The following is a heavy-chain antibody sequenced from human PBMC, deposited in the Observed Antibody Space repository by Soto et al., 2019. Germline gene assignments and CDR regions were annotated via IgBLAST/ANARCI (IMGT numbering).Heavy chain of an antibody. CDR2: IYYSGST. D-gene: IGHD3-10*01. CDR1: GGSISSYY. V-gene: IGHV4-59*01. CDR3: ASAPRGNYGYPSYFAY. J-gene: IGHJ4*02. Sequence: QVQLQESGPGLVKPSETLSLTCTVSGGSISSYYWSWIRQPPGKGLEWIGYIYYSGSTNYNPSLTSRVTISVDTSKTQSSLKLSSVTAADTAVYYCASAPRGNYGYPSYFAYWGQGTLVTVSS.